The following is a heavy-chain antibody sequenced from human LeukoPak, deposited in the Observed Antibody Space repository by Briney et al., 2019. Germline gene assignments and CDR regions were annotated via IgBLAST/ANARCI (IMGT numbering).Heavy chain of an antibody. CDR2: INDSGDYT. J-gene: IGHJ4*02. CDR1: GFTFSSHA. V-gene: IGHV3-23*01. Sequence: PGGSLRLSCAASGFTFSSHAMSWVCQAPGNGLAWVSGINDSGDYTYHADSVKGRFTTSRDISKNTEDLQMNSLRAEDTAVYYCAKSLDLAVAGIDYWGQGTLVTVSS. D-gene: IGHD6-19*01. CDR3: AKSLDLAVAGIDY.